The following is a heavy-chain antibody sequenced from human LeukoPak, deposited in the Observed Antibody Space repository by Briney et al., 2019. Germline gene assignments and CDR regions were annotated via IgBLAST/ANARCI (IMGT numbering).Heavy chain of an antibody. J-gene: IGHJ4*02. Sequence: GGSLRLSCAASGFTFSSYAIHWVRQAPGKGLEYVSAISSNGGSTYYANSVKGRLTISRDNSKNTLYLHMGSLRADDMAVYYCARAATNSDFWSGFFDYWGQGTLVTVSP. V-gene: IGHV3-64*01. CDR3: ARAATNSDFWSGFFDY. D-gene: IGHD3-3*01. CDR2: ISSNGGST. CDR1: GFTFSSYA.